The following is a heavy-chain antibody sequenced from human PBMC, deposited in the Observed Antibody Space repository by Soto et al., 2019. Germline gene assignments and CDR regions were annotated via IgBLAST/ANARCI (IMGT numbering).Heavy chain of an antibody. Sequence: VASVKVSCKASGCTFTSYGISWVRQAPGQGLEWMGWISAYNGNTNYAQKLQGRVTMTTDTSTSTAYMELRSLRSDDTAVYYCARDEYQLLKLVYGMDVWGQGTTVTVSS. D-gene: IGHD2-2*01. V-gene: IGHV1-18*01. J-gene: IGHJ6*02. CDR2: ISAYNGNT. CDR1: GCTFTSYG. CDR3: ARDEYQLLKLVYGMDV.